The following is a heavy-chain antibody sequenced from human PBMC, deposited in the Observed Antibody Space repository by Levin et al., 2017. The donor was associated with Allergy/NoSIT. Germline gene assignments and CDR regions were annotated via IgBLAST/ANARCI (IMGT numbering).Heavy chain of an antibody. CDR3: ARLDYDILTGYYYPEH. CDR2: IYYSGST. J-gene: IGHJ1*01. V-gene: IGHV4-59*08. D-gene: IGHD3-9*01. Sequence: SQTLSLTCTVSGGSISSYYWSWIRQPPGKGLEWIGYIYYSGSTNYNPSLKSQVTISVDTSKNQFSLKLSSVTAADTAVYYRARLDYDILTGYYYPEHWGQGTLVTVSS. CDR1: GGSISSYY.